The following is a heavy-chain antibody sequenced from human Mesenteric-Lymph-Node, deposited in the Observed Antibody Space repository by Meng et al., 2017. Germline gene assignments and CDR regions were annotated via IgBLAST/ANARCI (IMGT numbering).Heavy chain of an antibody. CDR3: VGGWVEPDY. J-gene: IGHJ4*02. V-gene: IGHV3-7*01. CDR2: INQGGSEK. CDR1: GFTFNIHS. D-gene: IGHD6-13*01. Sequence: GESLKISCAASGFTFNIHSMNWVRQAPGKGLEWVASINQGGSEKYYVDSVKGRFTISRDNTKNSLYLQMNSLRAEDTAVYYCVGGWVEPDYWGQGTLVTVSS.